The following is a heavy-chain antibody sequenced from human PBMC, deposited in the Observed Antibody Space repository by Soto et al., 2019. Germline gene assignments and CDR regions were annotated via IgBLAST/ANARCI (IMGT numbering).Heavy chain of an antibody. V-gene: IGHV3-30*18. CDR3: AKGGRTSSSWYGEGMDY. D-gene: IGHD6-13*01. CDR1: GFTFTSYG. Sequence: QVRLVESGGGVVQPGTSLRLSCAASGFTFTSYGMHWVRQAPGKGLEWVAVISYDGRYEYYGDSVKGRFTISRDNSKNTLDLQMNSLRAEDTAVYFCAKGGRTSSSWYGEGMDYWGQGTLVTVSS. CDR2: ISYDGRYE. J-gene: IGHJ4*02.